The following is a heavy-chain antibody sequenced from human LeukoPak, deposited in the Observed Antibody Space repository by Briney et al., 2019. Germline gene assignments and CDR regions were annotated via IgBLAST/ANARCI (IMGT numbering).Heavy chain of an antibody. CDR1: GGSISAGSYY. J-gene: IGHJ3*02. V-gene: IGHV4-34*01. Sequence: SETLSLTCTVSGGSISAGSYYWSWIRQPPGKGLEWIGEINHSGSTNYNPSLKSRITISVDTSKNQFSLKLSSVTAADTAVYYCARVLRYFDWLFRPGAFDIWGQGTMVTVSS. CDR3: ARVLRYFDWLFRPGAFDI. CDR2: INHSGST. D-gene: IGHD3-9*01.